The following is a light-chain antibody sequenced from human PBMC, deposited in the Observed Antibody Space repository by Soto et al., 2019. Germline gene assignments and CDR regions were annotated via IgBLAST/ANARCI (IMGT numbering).Light chain of an antibody. J-gene: IGKJ3*01. Sequence: ALRMTQSPSSLSASTGDRVTITCRASQGISSYLAWYQQKPGKAPKLLIYAASTLQSGVPSRFSGSGSGTAFTLTISCLQSEDFETYYCQQYYSYPCTFGPGTKVDIK. CDR2: AAS. V-gene: IGKV1-8*01. CDR1: QGISSY. CDR3: QQYYSYPCT.